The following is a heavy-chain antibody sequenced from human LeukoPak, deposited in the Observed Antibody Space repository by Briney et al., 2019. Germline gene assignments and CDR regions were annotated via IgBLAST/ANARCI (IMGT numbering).Heavy chain of an antibody. CDR2: ISAYNGNT. V-gene: IGHV1-18*01. D-gene: IGHD3-10*01. CDR1: GYTFTSYG. J-gene: IGHJ4*02. Sequence: GASVKVSCKASGYTFTSYGISWVRQAPGQGLEWMGWISAYNGNTNYAQKLQGRVTMTPDTSTRTAYTELRSLRSDDTAVYYCARDAYYYGSGSYYDTDSWGQGTLVTVSS. CDR3: ARDAYYYGSGSYYDTDS.